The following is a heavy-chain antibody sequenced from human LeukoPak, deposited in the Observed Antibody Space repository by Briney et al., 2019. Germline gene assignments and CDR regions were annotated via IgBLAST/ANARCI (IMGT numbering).Heavy chain of an antibody. V-gene: IGHV1-69*05. J-gene: IGHJ5*02. D-gene: IGHD2-2*01. Sequence: SVKVSCKASGGTFSSYAISWVRQAPGQGLEWMGGIIPIFGTANYAQKFQGRVTITTDESTSTAYMELSSLRSEDTAVYYCARESACGTTNCLAPADWLDPWGQGTLVIVSS. CDR1: GGTFSSYA. CDR2: IIPIFGTA. CDR3: ARESACGTTNCLAPADWLDP.